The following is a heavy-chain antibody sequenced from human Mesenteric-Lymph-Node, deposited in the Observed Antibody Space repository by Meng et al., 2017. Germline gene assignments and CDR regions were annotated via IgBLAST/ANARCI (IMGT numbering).Heavy chain of an antibody. Sequence: GESLKISCAASGFTVSSYWMSWVRQAPGKGLEWVANIKQDGSEKYYVDSVKGRFTISRDNAKNSLYLQMNSLRAEDTAVYYCARDEWYSSGWLRYWGQGTLVTVSS. V-gene: IGHV3-7*01. CDR3: ARDEWYSSGWLRY. CDR2: IKQDGSEK. J-gene: IGHJ4*02. CDR1: GFTVSSYW. D-gene: IGHD6-19*01.